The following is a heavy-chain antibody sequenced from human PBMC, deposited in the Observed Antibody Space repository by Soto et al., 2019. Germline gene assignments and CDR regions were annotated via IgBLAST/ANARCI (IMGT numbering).Heavy chain of an antibody. Sequence: GEALKISRKCSGSSFTSNWIGRVRQMPGKGLEWMGIIYPGDSDTRYSPSFQGQVTISADKSISTAYLQWSSLKASDTAMYYCARGGEWENYYYYGMDVWGQGTTVTVSS. CDR1: GSSFTSNW. CDR2: IYPGDSDT. V-gene: IGHV5-51*01. J-gene: IGHJ6*02. CDR3: ARGGEWENYYYYGMDV. D-gene: IGHD1-26*01.